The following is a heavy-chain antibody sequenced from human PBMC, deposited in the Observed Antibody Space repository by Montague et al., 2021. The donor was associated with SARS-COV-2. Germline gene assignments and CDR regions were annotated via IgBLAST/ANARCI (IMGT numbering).Heavy chain of an antibody. CDR1: SGSISIGRYY. CDR3: AGDGSQSYYDSGIDY. J-gene: IGHJ4*02. D-gene: IGHD3-10*01. CDR2: IYTSGCT. Sequence: TLSLTCTVSSGSISIGRYYWNWLRQPAGKGLVWILRIYTSGCTNYNPPLKSRVSISAATSNNQVSLTLRSVTAAATAVYYCAGDGSQSYYDSGIDYWGQGTLVTVSS. V-gene: IGHV4-61*02.